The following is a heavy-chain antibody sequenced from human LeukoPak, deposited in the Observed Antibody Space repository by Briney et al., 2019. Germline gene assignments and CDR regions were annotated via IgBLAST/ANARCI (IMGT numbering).Heavy chain of an antibody. CDR1: GFSFNTYW. J-gene: IGHJ4*02. Sequence: PGGSLRLSCAASGFSFNTYWMHWVRQAPGMGLVWVSRIYSDGSSTYYADSVKGRFTCSRDNAKNTVYLQMNSLRAEDTAVYYCARGASGYGNFDYWGQGTLVTVSS. V-gene: IGHV3-74*01. CDR3: ARGASGYGNFDY. CDR2: IYSDGSST. D-gene: IGHD5-12*01.